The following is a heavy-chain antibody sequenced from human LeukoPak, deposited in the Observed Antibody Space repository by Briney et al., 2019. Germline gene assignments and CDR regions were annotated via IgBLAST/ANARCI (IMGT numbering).Heavy chain of an antibody. Sequence: GGALRLSCAASGFTFSSYDMTWVRQAPGRVLEWVSSIRPSGDNTYYGDSVKGRFTISRDNSKNTVYLQMNNMRVDDTAIYYCARVAGWHWFDPWGQGTLVTVSS. V-gene: IGHV3-23*01. CDR2: IRPSGDNT. CDR1: GFTFSSYD. D-gene: IGHD6-19*01. CDR3: ARVAGWHWFDP. J-gene: IGHJ5*02.